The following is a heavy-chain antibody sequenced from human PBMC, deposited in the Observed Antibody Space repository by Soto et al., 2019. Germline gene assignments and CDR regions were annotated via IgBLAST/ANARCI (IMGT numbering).Heavy chain of an antibody. CDR3: AREMFSRTWYPGD. Sequence: QVQLQESGPGLVRPSQTLSLTCTVSGGSISSGDYYWSWIRQHPGRGLEWIRYVYYSGITFYNPSLKSRLTISVDTSKNQFYLRLGSVTAADTAVYYCAREMFSRTWYPGDWGQGTLVTVSS. J-gene: IGHJ4*02. V-gene: IGHV4-31*03. CDR1: GGSISSGDYY. D-gene: IGHD6-13*01. CDR2: VYYSGIT.